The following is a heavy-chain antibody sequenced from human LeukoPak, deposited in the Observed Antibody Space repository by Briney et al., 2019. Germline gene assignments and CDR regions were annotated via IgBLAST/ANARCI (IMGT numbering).Heavy chain of an antibody. CDR2: IGSAGTDT. V-gene: IGHV3-23*01. CDR1: GFNIKSAA. J-gene: IGHJ4*02. CDR3: VRDQGGYPDY. D-gene: IGHD5-12*01. Sequence: AGGSLRLSCSVSGFNIKSAAWNWVRQAPGKGLEWVSTIGSAGTDTYYPDSAEGRSTISRDTSRNALYLQVDSLRADDAAVYYCVRDQGGYPDYWGQGALVTVSS.